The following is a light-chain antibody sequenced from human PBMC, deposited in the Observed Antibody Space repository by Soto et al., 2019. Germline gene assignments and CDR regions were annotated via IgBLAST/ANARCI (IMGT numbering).Light chain of an antibody. J-gene: IGKJ4*01. CDR2: GSS. CDR1: QNVGTN. CDR3: QQYNNWGLS. Sequence: IVMTQSLATLSVSPGERVTLSCRASQNVGTNLAWYQQKPGQAPRLLIYGSSTRATGIPATFSGSGSGTEFTLTISRLQSEESAVYYCQQYNNWGLSFGGGTKVEIK. V-gene: IGKV3D-15*01.